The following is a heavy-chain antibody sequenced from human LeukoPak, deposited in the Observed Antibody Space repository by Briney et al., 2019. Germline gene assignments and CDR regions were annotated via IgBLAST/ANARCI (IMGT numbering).Heavy chain of an antibody. CDR3: VRESSYGFNI. Sequence: GGSLRLSCGASGFTFSGYSMNWVRQAPGEGLEWVSYISSTSSIISYADSVKGRFTISRDNAKNSLYLQMNTLRDEDTAVYYCVRESSYGFNIWGQGTMVTVSS. J-gene: IGHJ3*02. CDR1: GFTFSGYS. CDR2: ISSTSSII. V-gene: IGHV3-48*02.